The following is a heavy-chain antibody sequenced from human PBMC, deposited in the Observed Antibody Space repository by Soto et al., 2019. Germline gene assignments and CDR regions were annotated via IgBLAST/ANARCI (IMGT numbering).Heavy chain of an antibody. CDR1: GGSISSSSYY. CDR3: ARRRGSSSYYYYYYGMDV. V-gene: IGHV4-39*01. CDR2: IYYSGST. Sequence: SEILSLTCTVSGGSISSSSYYWGWIRQPPGKGLEWIGSIYYSGSTYYNPSLKSRVTISVDTSKNQFSLKLSSVTAADTAVYYCARRRGSSSYYYYYYGMDVWGQGTTVTVSS. D-gene: IGHD6-13*01. J-gene: IGHJ6*02.